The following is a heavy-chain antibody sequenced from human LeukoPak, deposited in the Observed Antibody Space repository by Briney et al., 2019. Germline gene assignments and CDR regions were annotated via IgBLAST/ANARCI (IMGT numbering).Heavy chain of an antibody. CDR3: ARGQNKCLGH. CDR2: INPTGGGT. Sequence: GASVKVSCKASGYTFTNYFTHWVRQVPGQGLEWMGVINPTGGGTTYAQRFQGRVTMTRDTSTSTVHMELSSLRSEDTAVYYCARGQNKCLGHWGQGTLVTVSS. CDR1: GYTFTNYF. V-gene: IGHV1-46*01. J-gene: IGHJ4*02. D-gene: IGHD2/OR15-2a*01.